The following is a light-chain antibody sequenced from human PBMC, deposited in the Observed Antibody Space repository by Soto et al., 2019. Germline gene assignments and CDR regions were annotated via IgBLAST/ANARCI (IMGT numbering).Light chain of an antibody. V-gene: IGLV1-44*01. CDR3: AAWDDSLNGHV. Sequence: QSVLTQPPSASGTPGQRVTISCSGSSSNIGSNTVNWYQQLPGTAPKLLIYSNNQRPSGVPDRFSGSKSGTSASLAISGLQSEDEADDYCAAWDDSLNGHVFGGGTKVTVL. CDR2: SNN. CDR1: SSNIGSNT. J-gene: IGLJ2*01.